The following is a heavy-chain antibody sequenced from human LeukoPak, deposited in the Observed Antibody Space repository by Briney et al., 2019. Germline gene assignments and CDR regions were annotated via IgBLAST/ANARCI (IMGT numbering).Heavy chain of an antibody. V-gene: IGHV4-59*08. CDR3: AGRPVTGPNWFDP. CDR2: ISYSGSA. D-gene: IGHD2-21*02. CDR1: GGSISSNS. J-gene: IGHJ5*02. Sequence: SETLSLTCTVSGGSISSNSWTWIRQPPGKGLEWIGYISYSGSANYSPSLKSRATISVDTSKNEFSLKLSSVTAADTAVYYCAGRPVTGPNWFDPWGQGTLVTVSS.